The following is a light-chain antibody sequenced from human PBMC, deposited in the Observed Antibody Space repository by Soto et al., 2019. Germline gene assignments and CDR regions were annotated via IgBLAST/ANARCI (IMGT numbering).Light chain of an antibody. V-gene: IGKV3-20*01. CDR2: GAS. J-gene: IGKJ1*01. CDR3: QQYGSSPTKT. CDR1: QSVSSSY. Sequence: EIVMTQSPATLSLSPGERATLSCRASQSVSSSYLAWYQQQPGQAPRLLIYGASSRATGIPDRFSGSGSGTDFTLTISRLEPEDFAVYYCQQYGSSPTKTFGQGTKVDIK.